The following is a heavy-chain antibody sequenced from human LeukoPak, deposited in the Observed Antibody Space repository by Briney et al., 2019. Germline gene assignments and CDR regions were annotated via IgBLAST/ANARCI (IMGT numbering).Heavy chain of an antibody. CDR3: ANSGRNLRKLDY. J-gene: IGHJ4*02. D-gene: IGHD4-17*01. V-gene: IGHV4-34*01. CDR1: GGSFSGYY. Sequence: SETLSLTCAVYGGSFSGYYWSWIRQPPGKGLEWIGEINHSGSTNYNPSLKSRVTISVDTSKNQFSLKLGSVTAADTAVYYCANSGRNLRKLDYWGQGTLVTVSS. CDR2: INHSGST.